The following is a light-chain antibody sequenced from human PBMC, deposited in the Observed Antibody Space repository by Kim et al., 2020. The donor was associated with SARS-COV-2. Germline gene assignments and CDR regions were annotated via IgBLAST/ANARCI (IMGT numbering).Light chain of an antibody. V-gene: IGKV1-NL1*01. CDR1: QGISNS. J-gene: IGKJ1*01. Sequence: DVQMAQSPSSLTASVGDSVTITCRASQGISNSSAWYQQKPGEAPKLLVFAASNLGSGVPSRFTGSGSGTDFTLTIRSLEPEDFATYYCQQYYSRPCTFGQGTKLEI. CDR3: QQYYSRPCT. CDR2: AAS.